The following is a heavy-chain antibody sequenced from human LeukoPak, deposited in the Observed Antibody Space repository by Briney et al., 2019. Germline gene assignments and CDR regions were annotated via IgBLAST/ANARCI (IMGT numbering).Heavy chain of an antibody. CDR2: TIPIFGTA. J-gene: IGHJ1*01. V-gene: IGHV1-69*13. CDR1: GGTFSSYA. D-gene: IGHD3-22*01. CDR3: ARDSGSSSGYYQPQYFQH. Sequence: SVKVSCKASGGTFSSYAISWVRQAPGQGLEWMGGTIPIFGTANYAQKFQGRVTITADESTSTAYMELSSLRSEDTAVYYCARDSGSSSGYYQPQYFQHWGQGTLVTVSS.